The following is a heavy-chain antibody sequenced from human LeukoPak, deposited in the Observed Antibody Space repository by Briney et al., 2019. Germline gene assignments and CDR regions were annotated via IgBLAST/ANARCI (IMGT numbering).Heavy chain of an antibody. J-gene: IGHJ4*02. Sequence: SVKVSCKASGGTFSSYAISWVRQAPGQGLEWMGGIIPIFGTANYAQKFQGRVTITTDESTSTAYMELSSLRSEDTAVYYCASGMTGTRDYYFDYWGQGTLVTVSS. CDR2: IIPIFGTA. CDR3: ASGMTGTRDYYFDY. CDR1: GGTFSSYA. V-gene: IGHV1-69*05. D-gene: IGHD1-20*01.